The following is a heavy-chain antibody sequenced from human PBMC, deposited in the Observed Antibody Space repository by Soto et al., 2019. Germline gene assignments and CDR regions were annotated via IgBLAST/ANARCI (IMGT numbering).Heavy chain of an antibody. D-gene: IGHD1-1*01. V-gene: IGHV4-34*02. Sequence: QVQLQQWGAGLLKPSETLSLSCAVYGASFSGYYWNWIRQPPGKGLEWIGEINQSGSTNYSPSLKPLITISVDTSKKQFSLRVSTVTAADTAVYYCARRFSGTGRYFDYWGQGTQVTVSS. CDR3: ARRFSGTGRYFDY. CDR1: GASFSGYY. CDR2: INQSGST. J-gene: IGHJ4*02.